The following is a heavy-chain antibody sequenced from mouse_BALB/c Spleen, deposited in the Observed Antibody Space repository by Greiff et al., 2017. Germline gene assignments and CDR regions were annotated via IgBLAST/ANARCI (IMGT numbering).Heavy chain of an antibody. CDR2: IYPYNGGT. Sequence: VQLQQSGPELVKPGASVKISCKASGYTFTDYNMHWVKQSHGKSLEWIGYIYPYNGGTGYNQKFKSKATLTVDNSSSTAYMELRSLTSEDSAVYYGARSREVRRFAWFAYWGQGTLVTVSA. V-gene: IGHV1S29*02. CDR3: ARSREVRRFAWFAY. CDR1: GYTFTDYN. J-gene: IGHJ3*01. D-gene: IGHD2-14*01.